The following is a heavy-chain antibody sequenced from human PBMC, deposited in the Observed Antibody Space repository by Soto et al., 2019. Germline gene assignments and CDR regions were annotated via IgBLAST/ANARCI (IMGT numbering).Heavy chain of an antibody. CDR2: IYYSGIT. D-gene: IGHD3-22*01. J-gene: IGHJ4*02. Sequence: SETLSLTCTVSGGSISSYYWIWIRQPPGKGLEWIGYIYYSGITDYNPSLKSRVTISKDTSKNQVVLTMTNMDPVDTATYYCARGYDSSDSYPMRPFDYWGLGTLVTVSS. CDR3: ARGYDSSDSYPMRPFDY. V-gene: IGHV4-59*01. CDR1: GGSISSYY.